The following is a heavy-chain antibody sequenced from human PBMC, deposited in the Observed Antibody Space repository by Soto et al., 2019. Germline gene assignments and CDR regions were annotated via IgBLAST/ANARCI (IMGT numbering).Heavy chain of an antibody. CDR2: IYYSGST. CDR1: GGSISSGDYY. Sequence: SETLSLTCTVSGGSISSGDYYWSWIRQPPGKGLEWIGYIYYSGSTYYNPSLKSRVTISVDTSKNQFSLKLSSVTAADTAVYYCAIHDYGDFLYDDWGQGTLVTVSS. J-gene: IGHJ4*02. CDR3: AIHDYGDFLYDD. D-gene: IGHD4-17*01. V-gene: IGHV4-30-4*01.